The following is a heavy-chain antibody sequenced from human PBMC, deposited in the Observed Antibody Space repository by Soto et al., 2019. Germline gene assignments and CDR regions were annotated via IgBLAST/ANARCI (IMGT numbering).Heavy chain of an antibody. CDR3: ARDPKTSGGQHWAFNYFDS. D-gene: IGHD7-27*01. CDR2: ISYDGTNK. J-gene: IGHJ4*02. V-gene: IGHV3-30-3*01. Sequence: GGSLRLSCAASGFSFSISPMHWVRQAPGKGPEWVALISYDGTNKFYADSVKGRFTISRDNSKSTLYLQVDSLRPEDAAVYYCARDPKTSGGQHWAFNYFDSWGRGTLVTVSS. CDR1: GFSFSISP.